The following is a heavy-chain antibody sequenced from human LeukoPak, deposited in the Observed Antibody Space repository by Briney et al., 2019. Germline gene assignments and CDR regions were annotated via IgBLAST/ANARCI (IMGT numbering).Heavy chain of an antibody. D-gene: IGHD6-19*01. CDR2: IYPGDSDT. J-gene: IGHJ5*02. V-gene: IGHV5-51*01. CDR1: GSSFTSYW. CDR3: ARTKYSSGWTRSNWFDP. Sequence: GESLKISCKGSGSSFTSYWIGWVRQMPGKGLEWMGIIYPGDSDTRYSPSFQGQVTTSADKSISTAYLQWSSLKASDTAMYYGARTKYSSGWTRSNWFDPWGQGTLVTVSS.